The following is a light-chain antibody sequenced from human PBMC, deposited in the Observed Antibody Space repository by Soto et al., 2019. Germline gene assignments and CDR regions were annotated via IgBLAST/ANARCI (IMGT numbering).Light chain of an antibody. J-gene: IGLJ1*01. Sequence: QSVLTQPASMSGSPGQSITISCTGTSSDVGGYKYVSWYQQHPGKAPKLMIYEVSNRPSGVSNRFSGSKSGNTASLTISGLQAEDEADYYCSSYTSSSTLLYVFGTGTKVTAL. V-gene: IGLV2-14*01. CDR2: EVS. CDR3: SSYTSSSTLLYV. CDR1: SSDVGGYKY.